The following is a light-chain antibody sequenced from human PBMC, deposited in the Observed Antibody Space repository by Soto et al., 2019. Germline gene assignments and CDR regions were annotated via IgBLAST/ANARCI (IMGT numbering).Light chain of an antibody. CDR1: SSGIGGTHY. CDR3: SAWEDRLNGPV. CDR2: EVT. Sequence: QSVLTQPPSASGSPGQSVTISYTGTSSGIGGTHYVSWYQQHPGKAPKLIIYEVTERPSGVPDRFAGSKSGNTASLTVSGLKAEDEADYYCSAWEDRLNGPVFGGGTKLTVL. V-gene: IGLV2-8*01. J-gene: IGLJ3*02.